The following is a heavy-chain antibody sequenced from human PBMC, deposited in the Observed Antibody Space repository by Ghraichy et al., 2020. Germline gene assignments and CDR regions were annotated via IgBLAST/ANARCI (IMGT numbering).Heavy chain of an antibody. V-gene: IGHV3-21*06. Sequence: LSLTCAASGFTFTSYNMNWVRQAPGKGLEWVAFISDRSDYTNYADSLKGRFTISRDNAKNSLYLQMNSLRAEDLAVYYCARDRAKVVWFDPWGQGTLVTVSS. J-gene: IGHJ5*02. D-gene: IGHD3-10*01. CDR1: GFTFTSYN. CDR3: ARDRAKVVWFDP. CDR2: ISDRSDYT.